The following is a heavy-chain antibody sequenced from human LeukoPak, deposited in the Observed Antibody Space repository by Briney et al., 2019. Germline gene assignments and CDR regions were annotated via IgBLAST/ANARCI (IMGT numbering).Heavy chain of an antibody. J-gene: IGHJ5*01. CDR1: GGSINNYY. CDR3: AREVRSSWLGDCFDP. Sequence: PSETLPLTCAVSGGSINNYYWSWIRQSPGKGLEWIGFVYYSGSTSYNPSLKSRVTMSIDTSKNQVSLKLRSVIAADTAVYYCAREVRSSWLGDCFDPLCQGVLVTVSS. CDR2: VYYSGST. D-gene: IGHD6-13*01. V-gene: IGHV4-59*01.